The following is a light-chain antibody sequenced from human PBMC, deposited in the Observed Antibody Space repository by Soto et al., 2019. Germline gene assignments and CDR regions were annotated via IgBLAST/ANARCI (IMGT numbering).Light chain of an antibody. J-gene: IGKJ4*01. Sequence: DIQMTQSPSTLSASVGDRVTITCRASQNIDTWLAWYQQKPGKAPKLLIYKASSLESGVPSRFSGSGSGTEFTLTISSLQPDDFATYYCQQYNGYFGGGTKVEIK. CDR2: KAS. CDR1: QNIDTW. V-gene: IGKV1-5*03. CDR3: QQYNGY.